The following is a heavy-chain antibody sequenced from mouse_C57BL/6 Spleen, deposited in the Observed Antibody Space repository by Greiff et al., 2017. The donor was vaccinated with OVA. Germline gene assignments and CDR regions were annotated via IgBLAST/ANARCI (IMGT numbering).Heavy chain of an antibody. CDR2: INPYNGGT. V-gene: IGHV1-19*01. CDR1: GYTFTDYY. Sequence: EVQLQQSGPVLVKPGASVKMSCKASGYTFTDYYMNWVKQSHGKSLEWIGVINPYNGGTSYNQKFKGKATLTVDKSSSTAYMELNSLTSEDSAVYYCASYSNLYWYFDVWGTGTTVTVSS. CDR3: ASYSNLYWYFDV. D-gene: IGHD2-5*01. J-gene: IGHJ1*03.